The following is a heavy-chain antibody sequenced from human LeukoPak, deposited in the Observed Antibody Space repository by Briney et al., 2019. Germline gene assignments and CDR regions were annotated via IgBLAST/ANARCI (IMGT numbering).Heavy chain of an antibody. D-gene: IGHD2-2*01. CDR2: ISAYNGNT. J-gene: IGHJ4*02. V-gene: IGHV1-18*01. CDR3: ARGLGLVVPAAIDY. Sequence: ASVKVSCKASGYTFTSYGISWVRQAPGQGLEWMGWISAYNGNTNYAQRLQGRVTMTTDTSTSTAYMELRSLRSDDTAVYYCARGLGLVVPAAIDYWGQGTLVTVSS. CDR1: GYTFTSYG.